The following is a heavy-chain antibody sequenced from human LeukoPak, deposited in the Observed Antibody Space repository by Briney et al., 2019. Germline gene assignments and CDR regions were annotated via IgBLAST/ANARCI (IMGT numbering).Heavy chain of an antibody. J-gene: IGHJ1*01. Sequence: PSETLSLTCTVSGGSISSYYWSWIRQPPGKGLEWIGYIYYSGSTNYNPSLKSRVTISVDTSKNQFSLKLSSVTAADTAVYYCARTVITMVRGVIITNKYFQHWGQGTLVTVSS. V-gene: IGHV4-59*12. CDR3: ARTVITMVRGVIITNKYFQH. CDR1: GGSISSYY. CDR2: IYYSGST. D-gene: IGHD3-10*01.